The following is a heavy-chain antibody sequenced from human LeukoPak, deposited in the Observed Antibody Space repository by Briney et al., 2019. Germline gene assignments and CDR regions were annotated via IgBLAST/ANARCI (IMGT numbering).Heavy chain of an antibody. V-gene: IGHV4-59*01. D-gene: IGHD3-10*01. CDR3: ARAPYGSGSGLDY. J-gene: IGHJ4*02. Sequence: SETLSLTCTVSGGSISSYYWSWIRQPPGKGLEWIGYIYYSGSTNYNPSLKSRVTISVDTSKNQLSLKLSSVTAADTAVYYCARAPYGSGSGLDYWGQGTLVTVSS. CDR1: GGSISSYY. CDR2: IYYSGST.